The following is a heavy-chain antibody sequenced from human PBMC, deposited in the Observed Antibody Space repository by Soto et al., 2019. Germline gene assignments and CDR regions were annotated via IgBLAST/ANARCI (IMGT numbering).Heavy chain of an antibody. J-gene: IGHJ5*02. CDR3: ASANRYSGSYTLDA. D-gene: IGHD5-12*01. Sequence: VASVKVSCKASGGTFSSYVISWVRQAPGQGLEWMGGIITVSGSANYAQKFQDRLTMTANVLTTTAYMELSSLTSDDTGVYFCASANRYSGSYTLDAWGQGTLVTVSS. CDR1: GGTFSSYV. V-gene: IGHV1-69*13. CDR2: IITVSGSA.